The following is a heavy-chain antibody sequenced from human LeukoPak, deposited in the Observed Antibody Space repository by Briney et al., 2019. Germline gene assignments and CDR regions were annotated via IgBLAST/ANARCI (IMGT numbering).Heavy chain of an antibody. CDR1: GGTFSSYA. J-gene: IGHJ6*02. D-gene: IGHD2-15*01. Sequence: ASVKVSCKASGGTFSSYAISWVRQAPGQGLEWMGGIIPIFGTANYAQKFQGRVTITADESTSTAYMELSSLRSEDTAVYYCARACSGGSCRYYYYYYGMDVWGQGTTVTVSS. CDR2: IIPIFGTA. V-gene: IGHV1-69*13. CDR3: ARACSGGSCRYYYYYYGMDV.